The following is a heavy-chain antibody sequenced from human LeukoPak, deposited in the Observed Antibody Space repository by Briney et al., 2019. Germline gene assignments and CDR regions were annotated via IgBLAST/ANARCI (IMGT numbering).Heavy chain of an antibody. Sequence: NPSQTLSLTCTVAGRSINSSYCSWIRQPPGNGLEWIGYISYTGGETNYNPSLKSRLTTSVDTSKNQFCLMLASVTAADTAVYYCARQPGGTAAFDSWAQGTMVTVSS. CDR1: GRSINSSY. D-gene: IGHD1-14*01. CDR2: ISYTGGET. CDR3: ARQPGGTAAFDS. V-gene: IGHV4-59*08. J-gene: IGHJ3*02.